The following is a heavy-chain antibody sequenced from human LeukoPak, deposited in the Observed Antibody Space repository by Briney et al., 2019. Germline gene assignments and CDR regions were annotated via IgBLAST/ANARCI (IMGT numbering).Heavy chain of an antibody. J-gene: IGHJ4*02. CDR3: ARSDGSGWYGY. D-gene: IGHD6-19*01. CDR1: GFTFSNYY. CDR2: IYYSGST. Sequence: GSLRLSCAASGFTFSNYYMSWIRQPPGKGLEWIGSIYYSGSTYYNPSLKSRVTISVDTSKNQFSLKLSSVTAADTAVYYCARSDGSGWYGYWGQGTLVTVSS. V-gene: IGHV4-39*01.